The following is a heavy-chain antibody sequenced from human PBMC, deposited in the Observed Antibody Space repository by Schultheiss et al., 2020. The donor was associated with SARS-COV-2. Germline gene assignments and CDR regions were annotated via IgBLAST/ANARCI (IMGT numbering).Heavy chain of an antibody. V-gene: IGHV3-30*02. Sequence: GGSLRLSCAASGFTFSSYAMSWVRQAPGKGLEWVAVIWYDGSNKYYADSVKGRFTISRDNSKNTLYLQMNSLRAEDTAVYYCAKDSIAVAGTAAFDIWGQGTMVTVSS. CDR3: AKDSIAVAGTAAFDI. CDR2: IWYDGSNK. CDR1: GFTFSSYA. J-gene: IGHJ3*02. D-gene: IGHD6-19*01.